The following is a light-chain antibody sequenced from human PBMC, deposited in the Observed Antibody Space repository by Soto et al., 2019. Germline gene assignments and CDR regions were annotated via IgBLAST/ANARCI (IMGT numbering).Light chain of an antibody. Sequence: QSVLTQPASVSGSPGQSITISCTGTSSDVGGYNYVSWYQQHPGKAPKLMIYDVSNRPSGVSNRVSASKSGNTASLTTSGLQAEDEADYYCSSYTSSSTQVFGGGTKLTVL. CDR3: SSYTSSSTQV. CDR2: DVS. J-gene: IGLJ2*01. V-gene: IGLV2-14*01. CDR1: SSDVGGYNY.